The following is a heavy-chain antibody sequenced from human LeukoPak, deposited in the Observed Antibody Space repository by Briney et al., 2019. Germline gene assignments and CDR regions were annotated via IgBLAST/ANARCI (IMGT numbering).Heavy chain of an antibody. CDR1: GFTFGDYA. CDR3: TRENEWLVPHYYYYYYMDV. D-gene: IGHD3-3*01. Sequence: GGSLRLSCTASGFTFGDYAMSWFRQAPGRGLEGVGFIRSKAYGGTTEYAASVKGRFTISRDDSKSIAYLQMNSLKTEDTAVYYCTRENEWLVPHYYYYYYMDVWGKGTTVTVSS. J-gene: IGHJ6*03. V-gene: IGHV3-49*03. CDR2: IRSKAYGGTT.